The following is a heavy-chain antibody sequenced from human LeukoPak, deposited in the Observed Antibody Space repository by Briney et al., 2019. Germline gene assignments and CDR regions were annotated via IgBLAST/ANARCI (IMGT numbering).Heavy chain of an antibody. CDR2: TYPGDSDT. CDR3: ARRRGPFIAARPGWFDP. D-gene: IGHD6-6*01. CDR1: GYRFTSYW. V-gene: IGHV5-51*01. Sequence: GESLKISFQGSGYRFTSYWIGWVRQMPGKGLEWIGITYPGDSDTRYSPSFQGQVTISADKSISTAYLQWSSLKASDTAMYYCARRRGPFIAARPGWFDPWGQGTLVTVSS. J-gene: IGHJ5*02.